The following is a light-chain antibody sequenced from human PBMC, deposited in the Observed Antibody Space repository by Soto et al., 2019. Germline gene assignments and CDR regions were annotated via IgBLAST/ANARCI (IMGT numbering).Light chain of an antibody. V-gene: IGLV2-8*01. CDR2: EVN. CDR1: SSDVGGYKY. Sequence: QSALTLPPSASGSPGQSVTISCTGTSSDVGGYKYVSWYQQHPGKAPKLMIFEVNKRPSGVPDRFSGSKSGNTASLTVSGLQAEDEADYYCRSYAGINNLGVFGTGTKVTVL. CDR3: RSYAGINNLGV. J-gene: IGLJ1*01.